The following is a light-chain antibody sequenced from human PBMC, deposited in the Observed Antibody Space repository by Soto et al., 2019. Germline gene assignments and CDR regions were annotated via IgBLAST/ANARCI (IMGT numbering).Light chain of an antibody. Sequence: IQLTQSPCSLSTSVGARVTIACRSSEGISSYLAWYQQKPGKAPQLLIYAASTLQSGVPSRFSGSGSGTDFTLTISNLQPDDCATYYCQQYENYWTFGQGTKVDIK. V-gene: IGKV1-9*01. CDR2: AAS. CDR3: QQYENYWT. CDR1: EGISSY. J-gene: IGKJ1*01.